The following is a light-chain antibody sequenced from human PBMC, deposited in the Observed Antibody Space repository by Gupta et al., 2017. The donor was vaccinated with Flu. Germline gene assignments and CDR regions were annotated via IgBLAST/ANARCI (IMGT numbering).Light chain of an antibody. V-gene: IGKV1-39*01. Sequence: DIQMTQDPSSLSASVGDTITLSCRASQSVSSYLNWYQQKPGKAPRLLIYAASSLQTGLPSRFSCSGSVTNFTLTISSLQPEDFATYYCQQTYTYPPSLTFGGRTKV. CDR3: QQTYTYPPSLT. CDR1: QSVSSY. CDR2: AAS. J-gene: IGKJ4*01.